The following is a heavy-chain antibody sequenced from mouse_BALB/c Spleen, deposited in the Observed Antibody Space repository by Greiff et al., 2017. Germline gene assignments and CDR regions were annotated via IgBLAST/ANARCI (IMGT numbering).Heavy chain of an antibody. V-gene: IGHV5-6-3*01. J-gene: IGHJ4*01. Sequence: EVQLVESGGGLVPPARSLSLSCAASGFSFSSYGMSWVRQPPDKRLELVATINSNGGSTSYPASVNGRFTISRDNAKNTLYLQMSSLKSEDTAMYDGARDQRLRLYYAMDYWGQGTAVTVAA. D-gene: IGHD1-2*01. CDR1: GFSFSSYG. CDR3: ARDQRLRLYYAMDY. CDR2: INSNGGST.